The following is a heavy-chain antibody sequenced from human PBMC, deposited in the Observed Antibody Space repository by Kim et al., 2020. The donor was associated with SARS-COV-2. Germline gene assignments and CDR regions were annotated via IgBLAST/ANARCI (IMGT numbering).Heavy chain of an antibody. CDR3: ARGKSRRTYDSSGYYHHLCYYFDY. CDR2: IKQDGSEK. CDR1: GFTFSSYW. J-gene: IGHJ4*02. Sequence: GGSLRLSCAASGFTFSSYWMSWVRQAPGKGLEWVANIKQDGSEKYYVDSVKGRFTISRDNAKNSLYLQMNSLRAEDTAVYYCARGKSRRTYDSSGYYHHLCYYFDYWGQGTLVTVSS. D-gene: IGHD3-22*01. V-gene: IGHV3-7*04.